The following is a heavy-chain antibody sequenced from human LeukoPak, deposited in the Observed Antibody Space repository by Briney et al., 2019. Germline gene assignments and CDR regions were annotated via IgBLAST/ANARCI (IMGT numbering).Heavy chain of an antibody. D-gene: IGHD4-17*01. CDR2: IYSGGST. J-gene: IGHJ4*02. CDR3: AVPRNYGDYDGRGLEY. CDR1: GFTVSSDY. Sequence: GRSLRLSCAASGFTVSSDYMSWVRQAPGKGLEWVSVIYSGGSTSYADSVKGRFTIFRDNSKNTLYLQMNSLRAEDTAVYYCAVPRNYGDYDGRGLEYWGQGTLVTVSS. V-gene: IGHV3-66*01.